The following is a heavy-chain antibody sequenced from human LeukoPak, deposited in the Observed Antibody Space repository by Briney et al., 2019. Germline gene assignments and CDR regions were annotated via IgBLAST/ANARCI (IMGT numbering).Heavy chain of an antibody. V-gene: IGHV4-59*08. D-gene: IGHD3-22*01. CDR3: ARHLPTYYYDSSGYYPVAFDI. J-gene: IGHJ3*02. Sequence: SETLSLTCTVSGGSISSYYWSWIRQPPGKGLEWIGYIYYSGSTNYNPSLKSRVTISVDTSKNQFSLKLSSVTAAGTAVYYCARHLPTYYYDSSGYYPVAFDIWGQGTMVTVSS. CDR1: GGSISSYY. CDR2: IYYSGST.